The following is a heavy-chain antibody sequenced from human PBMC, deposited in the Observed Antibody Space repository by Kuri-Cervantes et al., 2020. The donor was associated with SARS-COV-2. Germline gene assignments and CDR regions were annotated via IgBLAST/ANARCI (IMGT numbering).Heavy chain of an antibody. J-gene: IGHJ5*02. CDR2: IYHSGST. CDR1: GGSISSGGYS. V-gene: IGHV4-30-2*01. D-gene: IGHD6-19*01. Sequence: SETLSLTCAVSGGSISSGGYSWSWIRQPPGKGLKWIGYIYHSGSTYYNPSLKSRVTISVDRSKNQFSLKLSSVTAADTAVYYCARESIAVAGTGGFDPWGQGTLVTVSS. CDR3: ARESIAVAGTGGFDP.